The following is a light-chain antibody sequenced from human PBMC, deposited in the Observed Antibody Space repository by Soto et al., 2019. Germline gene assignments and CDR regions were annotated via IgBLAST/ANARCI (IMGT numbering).Light chain of an antibody. CDR1: QSLGYY. Sequence: EIVLTQSPATLSLSPGERATLSCRASQSLGYYLAWFQQKHVQAPRLLIYDTSNRASGIPARFSGSGSGTDFTLTISSLDPEDFAVYYCQQRRDWPLTFGGGTKVEIK. J-gene: IGKJ4*01. V-gene: IGKV3-11*01. CDR3: QQRRDWPLT. CDR2: DTS.